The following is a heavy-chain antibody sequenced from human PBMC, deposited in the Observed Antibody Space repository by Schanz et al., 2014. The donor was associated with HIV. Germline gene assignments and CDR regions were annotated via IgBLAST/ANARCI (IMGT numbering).Heavy chain of an antibody. CDR3: ARDSPVAAGTLDY. D-gene: IGHD6-13*01. J-gene: IGHJ4*02. CDR2: IIPLFGTS. V-gene: IGHV1-69*01. Sequence: QVQLVQSGAEVKKPGSSVKVFCRASGGTFINYAFSWVRQPPGQGLEWMGGIIPLFGTSNYAQKFQGRATITADESTSTDYMELSSLRSEDTAVYYCARDSPVAAGTLDYWGQGTLVTVSS. CDR1: GGTFINYA.